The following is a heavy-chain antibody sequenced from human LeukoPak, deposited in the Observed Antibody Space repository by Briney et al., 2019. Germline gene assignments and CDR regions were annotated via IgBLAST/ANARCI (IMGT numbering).Heavy chain of an antibody. CDR1: GGTFSSYA. J-gene: IGHJ4*02. CDR2: IIPLFGTA. V-gene: IGHV1-69*13. D-gene: IGHD3-10*01. Sequence: SVKVSCKASGGTFSSYAISWVRQAPGQGLEWMGGIIPLFGTANYAQKFLGRVIITADESTSTTYMYLSSLKSEDTAVYYCAREWAGYGSGSYYFYWGQGTLVTVPS. CDR3: AREWAGYGSGSYYFY.